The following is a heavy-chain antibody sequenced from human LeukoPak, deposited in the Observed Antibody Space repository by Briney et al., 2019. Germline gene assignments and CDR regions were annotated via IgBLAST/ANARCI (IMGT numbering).Heavy chain of an antibody. CDR3: AKDRNLEIAVAGTIFDY. J-gene: IGHJ4*02. D-gene: IGHD6-19*01. Sequence: PGGSLRLSCAASGFTVSSNYMSWVRQAPGKGLEWVSVIYSGGNTYYADSVKGRFTISRDNSKNMIYLEMNSLKAEDTAVYYCAKDRNLEIAVAGTIFDYWGQGTLVTVSS. V-gene: IGHV3-66*01. CDR2: IYSGGNT. CDR1: GFTVSSNY.